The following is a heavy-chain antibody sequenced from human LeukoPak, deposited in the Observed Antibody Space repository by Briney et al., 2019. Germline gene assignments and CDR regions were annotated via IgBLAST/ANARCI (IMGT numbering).Heavy chain of an antibody. Sequence: SETLSLTCTVSGGSISSYYWSWIRQPAGKGLEWIGCIYTSGSTNYNPSLKSRVTMSVDTSKNQFSLKLSSVTAADTAVYYCASTRHYYDSSGYVYYFDYWGQGTLVTVSS. V-gene: IGHV4-4*07. D-gene: IGHD3-22*01. CDR3: ASTRHYYDSSGYVYYFDY. CDR2: IYTSGST. CDR1: GGSISSYY. J-gene: IGHJ4*02.